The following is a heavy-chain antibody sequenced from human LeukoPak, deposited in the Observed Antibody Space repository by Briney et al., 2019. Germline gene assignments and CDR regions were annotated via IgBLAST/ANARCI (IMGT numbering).Heavy chain of an antibody. J-gene: IGHJ4*02. Sequence: PGGSLRLSCAASGFTVSSNYMSWVRQAPGKGLEWVSVIYSCGSTYYADSVKGRFTISRDNSKNTLYLQMNSLRAEDTAVYYCATVLSDSRGWYHFDNWGQGTLVTVSS. CDR3: ATVLSDSRGWYHFDN. V-gene: IGHV3-53*01. CDR1: GFTVSSNY. D-gene: IGHD6-19*01. CDR2: IYSCGST.